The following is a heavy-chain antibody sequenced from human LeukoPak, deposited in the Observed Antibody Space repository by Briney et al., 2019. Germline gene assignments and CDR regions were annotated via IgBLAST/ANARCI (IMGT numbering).Heavy chain of an antibody. Sequence: GGPLRLSCAASGFTFSSYSMNWVRQAPGKGLEWVSYISSSSSTIYYADSVKGRFTISRDNAKNSLYLQTNSLRAEDTAVYYCAREGNLWLGEYNPGDYWGQGTLVTVSS. J-gene: IGHJ4*02. CDR1: GFTFSSYS. CDR3: AREGNLWLGEYNPGDY. CDR2: ISSSSSTI. V-gene: IGHV3-48*04. D-gene: IGHD3-10*01.